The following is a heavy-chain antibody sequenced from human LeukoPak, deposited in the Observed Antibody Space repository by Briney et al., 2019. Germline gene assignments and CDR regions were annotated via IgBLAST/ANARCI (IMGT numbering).Heavy chain of an antibody. J-gene: IGHJ4*02. D-gene: IGHD3-22*01. CDR1: GFTVSTNS. CDR3: ARRAGDYSHPYDY. V-gene: IGHV3-53*01. CDR2: IYSGGST. Sequence: PGGSLRLSCTVSGFTVSTNSMSWVRQTPGKGLEWVSFIYSGGSTHYSDSVKGRFTISRDNSKNTLYLQMNSPRAEDTAVYYCARRAGDYSHPYDYWGQGTLVTVSS.